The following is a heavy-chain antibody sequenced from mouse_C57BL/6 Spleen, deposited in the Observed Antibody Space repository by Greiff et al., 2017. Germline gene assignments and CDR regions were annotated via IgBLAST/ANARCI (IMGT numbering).Heavy chain of an antibody. CDR1: GYTFTSYW. V-gene: IGHV1-74*01. CDR2: IHPSDSDT. J-gene: IGHJ2*01. D-gene: IGHD1-1*01. CDR3: AIEGSSVFFDY. Sequence: QVQLQQPGAELVKPGASVKVSCKASGYTFTSYWMHWVKQRPGQGLEWIGRIHPSDSDTNYNQKFKGKATLTVDESSSTAYMQLSSLTSEDSAVYYCAIEGSSVFFDYWGQGTTLAVSS.